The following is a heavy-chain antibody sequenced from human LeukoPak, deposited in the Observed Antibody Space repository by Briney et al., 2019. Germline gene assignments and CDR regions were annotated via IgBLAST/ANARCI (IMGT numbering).Heavy chain of an antibody. CDR3: ARRDAFDI. CDR2: INAGSGNT. CDR1: GYTFTSYA. Sequence: ASVKVSCKASGYTFTSYAMHWVRQAPGQRLEWMGWINAGSGNTKYSQKFQGRVTITRDTSASTAYMELSSLRSEDTAVYYCARRDAFDIWGQGTMVTVSS. V-gene: IGHV1-3*01. J-gene: IGHJ3*02.